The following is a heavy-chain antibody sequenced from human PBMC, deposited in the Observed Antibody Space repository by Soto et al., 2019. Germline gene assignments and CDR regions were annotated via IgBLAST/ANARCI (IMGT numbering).Heavy chain of an antibody. CDR2: IHPNSGGT. J-gene: IGHJ4*02. D-gene: IGHD1-1*01. CDR3: ARAGLTTLERATIY. CDR1: RYTFTDYY. V-gene: IGHV1-2*02. Sequence: ASVKVSCKASRYTFTDYYIHWVRQSPGQGFEWMGWIHPNSGGTKFPQKFQGRVIMTRDTSISTAYMELSRLTSDDTAVYYCARAGLTTLERATIYWGQGTLVTVSS.